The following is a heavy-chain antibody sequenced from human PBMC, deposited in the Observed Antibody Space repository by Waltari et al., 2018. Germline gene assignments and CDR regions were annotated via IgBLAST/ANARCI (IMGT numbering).Heavy chain of an antibody. CDR2: ISAYNGNT. CDR1: GYTFTSYG. J-gene: IGHJ4*02. D-gene: IGHD3-22*01. CDR3: ASGYYDSSGYTYRGYYFDY. Sequence: QVQLVQSGAEVKKPGASVKVSCKASGYTFTSYGISWVRQAPGQGLEWMGWISAYNGNTNYAQKLQGRVTMTIDTSTSTAYMELRSLRSDDTAVYYCASGYYDSSGYTYRGYYFDYWGQGTLVTVSS. V-gene: IGHV1-18*01.